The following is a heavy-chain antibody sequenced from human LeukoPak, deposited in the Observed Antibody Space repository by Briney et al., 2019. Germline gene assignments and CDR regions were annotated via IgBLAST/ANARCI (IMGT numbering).Heavy chain of an antibody. Sequence: RPGGSLRFSWASSGFIFSSYAMRWVRQTPGKGLEYVSAISTNGGGTYYANSVKGRFTISRDNSKNTLYLQMGSLRAEDMAVYFCARYCNGVPCYSGYDYWGQGTLVTVSS. D-gene: IGHD2-15*01. V-gene: IGHV3-64*01. CDR2: ISTNGGGT. J-gene: IGHJ4*02. CDR1: GFIFSSYA. CDR3: ARYCNGVPCYSGYDY.